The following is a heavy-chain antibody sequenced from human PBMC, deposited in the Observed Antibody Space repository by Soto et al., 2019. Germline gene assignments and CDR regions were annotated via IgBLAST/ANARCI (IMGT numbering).Heavy chain of an antibody. CDR1: GFSVSSYA. Sequence: GGSLRLSCAASGFSVSSYAMTWVRQAPGKGLEWVSAIGTAGDTYYPGSVKGRFTISRENAKNSLYLQMNSLRAEDTAVYYCAKVIASTGYYHPVLAFGGKGTTDPV. D-gene: IGHD6-25*01. CDR3: AKVIASTGYYHPVLAF. J-gene: IGHJ6*03. CDR2: IGTAGDT. V-gene: IGHV3-13*01.